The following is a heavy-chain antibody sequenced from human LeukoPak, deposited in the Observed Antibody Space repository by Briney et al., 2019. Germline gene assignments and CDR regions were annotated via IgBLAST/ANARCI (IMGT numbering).Heavy chain of an antibody. Sequence: SVKVSCKASGYTFTSYYMHWVRQAPGQGLEWMGGIIPIFGTANYAQKFQGRVTITTDESTSTAYMELSSLRSEDTAVYYCARSPHTYYYYMDVWGKGTTVTVSS. CDR3: ARSPHTYYYYMDV. CDR2: IIPIFGTA. CDR1: GYTFTSYY. J-gene: IGHJ6*03. V-gene: IGHV1-69*05.